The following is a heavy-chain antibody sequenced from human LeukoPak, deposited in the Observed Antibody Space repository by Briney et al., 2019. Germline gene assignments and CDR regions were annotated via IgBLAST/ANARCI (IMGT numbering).Heavy chain of an antibody. CDR1: GGSFSGYY. CDR2: INHSGST. J-gene: IGHJ3*02. CDR3: ARNSFYYDSSGYYLEAFDI. Sequence: PSETLSLTCAVYGGSFSGYYWSWIRQPPGKGLEWIGEINHSGSTNYDPSLKSRVTISVDTSKNQFSLKLSSVTAADTAVYYCARNSFYYDSSGYYLEAFDIWGQGTVVTVSS. D-gene: IGHD3-22*01. V-gene: IGHV4-34*01.